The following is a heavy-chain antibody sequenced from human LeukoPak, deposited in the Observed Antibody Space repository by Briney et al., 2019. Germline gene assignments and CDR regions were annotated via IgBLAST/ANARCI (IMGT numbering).Heavy chain of an antibody. V-gene: IGHV4-34*01. CDR3: ARGGYDYVWGSYRYTPSGSHQYYFDY. Sequence: SETLSLTCAVYGGSFSGYYWSWIRQPPGKGLEWIREINHSGSTNYNPSLKSRVTISVDTSKNQFSLKLSSVTAADTAVYYCARGGYDYVWGSYRYTPSGSHQYYFDYWGQGTLVTVSS. CDR1: GGSFSGYY. D-gene: IGHD3-16*02. J-gene: IGHJ4*02. CDR2: INHSGST.